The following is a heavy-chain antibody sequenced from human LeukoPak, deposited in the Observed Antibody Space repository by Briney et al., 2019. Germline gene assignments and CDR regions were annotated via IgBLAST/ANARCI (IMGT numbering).Heavy chain of an antibody. CDR3: ARDDTHYGSSGSFYDAFDI. CDR2: IRRDGSET. J-gene: IGHJ3*02. Sequence: PGGSLRLSCAASGFTFSSYNMNWVRQAPGKGLEWVANIRRDGSETHYVDSVMGRFTISRDNAKNSLYLQMNSLRAEDTAVYYCARDDTHYGSSGSFYDAFDIWGQGTMVTVSS. V-gene: IGHV3-7*01. D-gene: IGHD3-22*01. CDR1: GFTFSSYN.